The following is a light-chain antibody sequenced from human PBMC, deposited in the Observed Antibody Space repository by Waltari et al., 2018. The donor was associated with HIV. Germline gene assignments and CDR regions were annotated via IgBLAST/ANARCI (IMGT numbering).Light chain of an antibody. Sequence: DIQMTQSPSSLSASVGDRVTITCRPSQSVSSYLNWYQQKPGKAPNLLIYCASSLQSGVPSRFSGSGSGTDFTLTISSLQPEDCATYYCQQTDSTPYTFGQGTKVEIK. J-gene: IGKJ2*01. CDR2: CAS. CDR3: QQTDSTPYT. V-gene: IGKV1-39*01. CDR1: QSVSSY.